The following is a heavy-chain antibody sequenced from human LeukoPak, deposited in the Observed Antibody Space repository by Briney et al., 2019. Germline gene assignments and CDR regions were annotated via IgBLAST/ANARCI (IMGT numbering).Heavy chain of an antibody. Sequence: ASVRVSCKASGYTFSGYYIHWVRQAPGQGLEWMGWLNPKSGDTNYAQKFQGRVSMTSDTSINTAYMELSSLSSDDTAVFYCARAVPDPFYYDSRGYVYWGQGTLVTVSS. CDR2: LNPKSGDT. J-gene: IGHJ4*02. V-gene: IGHV1-2*02. CDR3: ARAVPDPFYYDSRGYVY. D-gene: IGHD3-22*01. CDR1: GYTFSGYY.